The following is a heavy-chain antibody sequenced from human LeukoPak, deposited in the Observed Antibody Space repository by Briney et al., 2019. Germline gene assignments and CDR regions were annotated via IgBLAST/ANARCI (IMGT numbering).Heavy chain of an antibody. V-gene: IGHV3-23*01. Sequence: GGSLRLSCAASGFTFSNYAMSWVRQAPGKGLEWVSSITGNALNTYHADFIKGRFTISRDDSKNTLYLHLRSLRVEDTAVYYCAKLQDFYDNSGYSYFDNWGQGTLVTVSS. J-gene: IGHJ4*02. CDR2: ITGNALNT. CDR1: GFTFSNYA. CDR3: AKLQDFYDNSGYSYFDN. D-gene: IGHD3-22*01.